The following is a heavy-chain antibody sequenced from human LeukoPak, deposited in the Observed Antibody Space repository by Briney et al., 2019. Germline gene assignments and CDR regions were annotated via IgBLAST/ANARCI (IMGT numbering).Heavy chain of an antibody. Sequence: GESLKISCKGSGYSFTSYWIGWVRQMPGKGLEWMGIFYPGDSDTRYSPPFQGQVTISADKSISTAYLQWSSLKASDTAMYYCARINGYCSSTSCSLTFDYWGQGTLVTVSS. J-gene: IGHJ4*02. D-gene: IGHD2-2*01. CDR3: ARINGYCSSTSCSLTFDY. CDR2: FYPGDSDT. CDR1: GYSFTSYW. V-gene: IGHV5-51*01.